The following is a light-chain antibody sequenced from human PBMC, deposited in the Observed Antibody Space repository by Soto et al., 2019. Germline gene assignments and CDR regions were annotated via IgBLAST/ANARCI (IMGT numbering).Light chain of an antibody. J-gene: IGKJ1*01. CDR3: QQYNNPTT. Sequence: DIQMTQSPSTLSASVGDRVTITCRASQSISSWLAWYQQKPGKAPKLLIYDASSLESGVPSRFSGRGSGTEFTLTISSLQPDDFATYYCQQYNNPTTFGQGTKVEIK. CDR2: DAS. V-gene: IGKV1-5*01. CDR1: QSISSW.